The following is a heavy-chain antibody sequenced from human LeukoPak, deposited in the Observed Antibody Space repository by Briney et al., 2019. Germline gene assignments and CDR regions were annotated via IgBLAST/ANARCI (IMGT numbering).Heavy chain of an antibody. D-gene: IGHD6-13*01. CDR3: ARGLYDSSWYYLDY. J-gene: IGHJ4*02. Sequence: SQTLSLTCAISGDSVSSNSAAWNCLRQSPSRDLEWLGRTYYRSKWSNNYAISVKSRITINPDTSKNQFSLQLNSVTPEDTAVYYCARGLYDSSWYYLDYWGQGTLVTVSS. CDR2: TYYRSKWSN. V-gene: IGHV6-1*01. CDR1: GDSVSSNSAA.